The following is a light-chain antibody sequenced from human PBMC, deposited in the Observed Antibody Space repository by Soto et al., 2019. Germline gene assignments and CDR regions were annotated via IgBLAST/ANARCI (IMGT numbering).Light chain of an antibody. CDR2: AAS. J-gene: IGKJ2*01. V-gene: IGKV1-39*01. Sequence: DIQMTQSPSSLSASVRDRVTITCRASQSISSHLNWYQERPGKAPKLLIYAASNWQSGVPSRFSGSGSETDFTLTISSLQPEDSATYYCQQSFSTPYTFGQGTKLEIK. CDR1: QSISSH. CDR3: QQSFSTPYT.